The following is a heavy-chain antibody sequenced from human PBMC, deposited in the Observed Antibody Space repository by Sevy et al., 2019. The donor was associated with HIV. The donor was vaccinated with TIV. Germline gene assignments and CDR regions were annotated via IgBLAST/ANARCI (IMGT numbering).Heavy chain of an antibody. V-gene: IGHV1-18*01. Sequence: ASVKVSCKASGYTFTSYGVTWVRQAPGQGFEWMGWVSAYNGNTDYAQKLQGRVTMTTDASTGTAYMELRSLRSNDTAVYYCAREPSYGDKYYLDYWGQGTLVTVSS. CDR1: GYTFTSYG. D-gene: IGHD5-18*01. CDR2: VSAYNGNT. J-gene: IGHJ4*02. CDR3: AREPSYGDKYYLDY.